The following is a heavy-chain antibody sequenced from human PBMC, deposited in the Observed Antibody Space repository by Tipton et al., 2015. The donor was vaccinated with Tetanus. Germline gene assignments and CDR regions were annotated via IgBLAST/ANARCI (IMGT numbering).Heavy chain of an antibody. CDR2: IHYSGST. CDR3: ARGGAPRAFDI. V-gene: IGHV4-31*02. Sequence: LRLSCSVSGDSISSGGHYWGWIRQHPGKGLEWIGNIHYSGSTFYNPSLKSRVTISVDTSKNQFSLKLNSVTAADTAVYYCARGGAPRAFDIWGQGTMVTVSS. CDR1: GDSISSGGHY. J-gene: IGHJ3*02.